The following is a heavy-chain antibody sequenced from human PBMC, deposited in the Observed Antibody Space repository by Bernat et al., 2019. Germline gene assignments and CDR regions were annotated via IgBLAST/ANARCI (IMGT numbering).Heavy chain of an antibody. CDR1: GFTFSLYW. Sequence: EVQLVESGGGLVQPGGSLRLSCAASGFTFSLYWMSWVRQAPGKGLEWVADIKEDGSGKFFVDSVRGRFTISRDNAKNSLYLQMNSLTAEDTAVYYCTRDNKGGGYYSVNYWGLGTLVTVSS. V-gene: IGHV3-7*01. J-gene: IGHJ4*02. CDR2: IKEDGSGK. CDR3: TRDNKGGGYYSVNY. D-gene: IGHD3-22*01.